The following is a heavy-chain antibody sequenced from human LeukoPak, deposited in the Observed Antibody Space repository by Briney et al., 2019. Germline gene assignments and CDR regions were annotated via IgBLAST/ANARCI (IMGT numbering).Heavy chain of an antibody. D-gene: IGHD6-19*01. CDR3: AKDTVSTMAGTPQYFQH. J-gene: IGHJ1*01. V-gene: IGHV3-23*01. Sequence: PGGSLRLSCAASGFTFSRYAMSWVRQTPGKGLEWVSSFSGNGGSTYYADSVKGRFTISRDNSKNTLYLQMNSLRAEDTAVYYCAKDTVSTMAGTPQYFQHWGQGTLVTVSS. CDR2: FSGNGGST. CDR1: GFTFSRYA.